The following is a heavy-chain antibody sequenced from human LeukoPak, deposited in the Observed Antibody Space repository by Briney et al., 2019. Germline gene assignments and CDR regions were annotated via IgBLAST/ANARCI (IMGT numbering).Heavy chain of an antibody. V-gene: IGHV3-23*01. CDR2: ISGSGGST. D-gene: IGHD6-13*01. CDR3: AKDLGAWGYSRSRHNDAFDI. Sequence: GGSLRLSCAASGFTFSNYAMSWVRQAPGKGLEWVSAISGSGGSTYYADSVKGRFTISRDNSKNTLYLQMNSLRAEDTAVYYFAKDLGAWGYSRSRHNDAFDIWGQGTMVTVSS. J-gene: IGHJ3*02. CDR1: GFTFSNYA.